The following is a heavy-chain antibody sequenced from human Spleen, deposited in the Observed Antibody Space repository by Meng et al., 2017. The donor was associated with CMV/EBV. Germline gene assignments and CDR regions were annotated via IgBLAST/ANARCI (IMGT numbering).Heavy chain of an antibody. CDR3: ARDIAVAGSKKDY. CDR1: GFSLSNARMG. CDR2: IFSNDEK. Sequence: SGPTLVKPTETLTLTCTVSGFSLSNARMGVSWIRQPPGKALEWLAHIFSNDEKSYSPSLKSRLTISRDNSKNTLYLQMNSLRAEDTAVYYCARDIAVAGSKKDYWGQGTLVTVSS. V-gene: IGHV2-26*01. D-gene: IGHD6-19*01. J-gene: IGHJ4*02.